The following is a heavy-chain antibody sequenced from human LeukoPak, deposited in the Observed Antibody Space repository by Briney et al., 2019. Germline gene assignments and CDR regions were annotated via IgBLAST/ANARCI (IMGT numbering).Heavy chain of an antibody. Sequence: GGSLRLSCEASGFTFSSYGMHWVRQSPGKGLEWVTFIRYDGSNQYYADSVKGRFTISRDNSMNTVYLQMNSLSVEDTALYYCAKDRPVYRAWGHYFDLWGQGTLVTVSS. J-gene: IGHJ4*02. D-gene: IGHD7-27*01. CDR3: AKDRPVYRAWGHYFDL. V-gene: IGHV3-30*02. CDR2: IRYDGSNQ. CDR1: GFTFSSYG.